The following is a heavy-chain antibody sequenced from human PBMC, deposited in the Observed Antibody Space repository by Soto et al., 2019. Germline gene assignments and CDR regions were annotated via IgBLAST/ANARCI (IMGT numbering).Heavy chain of an antibody. CDR3: AKIARSTVPAARPRDYYYGMDV. V-gene: IGHV3-30*18. Sequence: VGSLRLSCEASGFTFSTYGMPWVPQAPGKGLEWVAITSYDGSTKYYAYSVRGRFTISRDNSQNTLYLQMNSLRAEDTGVSYCAKIARSTVPAARPRDYYYGMDVWGQGTTVTVSS. CDR2: TSYDGSTK. D-gene: IGHD4-17*01. J-gene: IGHJ6*02. CDR1: GFTFSTYG.